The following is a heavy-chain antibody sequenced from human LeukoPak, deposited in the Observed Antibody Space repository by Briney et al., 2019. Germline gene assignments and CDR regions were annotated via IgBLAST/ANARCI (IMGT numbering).Heavy chain of an antibody. CDR3: ARDPVFRGVINAFDI. CDR2: IYTSGSI. D-gene: IGHD3-10*01. V-gene: IGHV4-61*02. J-gene: IGHJ3*02. CDR1: GGSISSGSYY. Sequence: PSETLSLTCTVSGGSISSGSYYWSWIRQPAGKRLEWIGRIYTSGSINHNPSLKSRVTISVDTSKNQFSLKLSSVTAADTAVYYCARDPVFRGVINAFDIWGQGTMVTVSS.